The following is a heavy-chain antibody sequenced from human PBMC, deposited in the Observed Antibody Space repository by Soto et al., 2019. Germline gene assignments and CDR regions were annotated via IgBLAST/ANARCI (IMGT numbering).Heavy chain of an antibody. CDR1: GLNFEKCS. V-gene: IGHV3-21*04. J-gene: IGHJ4*02. Sequence: LRLSCAASGLNFEKCSMNWVRQPPGKGPEWLASISPSSTYIRYADSVKGRFTISRDNARNSLSLQMMNLRADDTAIYYCATDTGDIEVVPATTWGQGTLVTVSS. D-gene: IGHD2-15*01. CDR2: ISPSSTYI. CDR3: ATDTGDIEVVPATT.